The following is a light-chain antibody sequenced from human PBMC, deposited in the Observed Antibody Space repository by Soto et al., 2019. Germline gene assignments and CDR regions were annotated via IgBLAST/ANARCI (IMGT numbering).Light chain of an antibody. CDR1: SSDLGGYNY. Sequence: QSALTQPPSASGSPGQSVTISCSATSSDLGGYNYVSWYQQHPGKAPKLMIYEVSKRPSGVPDRFSGSKSGNTASLTVSGLQTEDEADYYCSSNAGTNNLRVFGGGTKLTVL. J-gene: IGLJ3*02. CDR3: SSNAGTNNLRV. V-gene: IGLV2-8*01. CDR2: EVS.